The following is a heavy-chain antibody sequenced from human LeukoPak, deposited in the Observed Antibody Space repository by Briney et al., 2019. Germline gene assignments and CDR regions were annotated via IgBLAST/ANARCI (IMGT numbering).Heavy chain of an antibody. CDR1: GFTFSSYS. V-gene: IGHV3-21*01. D-gene: IGHD3-9*01. CDR3: ARVLTGYYHWDY. J-gene: IGHJ4*02. CDR2: ISSSSSYI. Sequence: PGGSLRLSCAASGFTFSSYSMNWVRQAPGKGLEWVSSISSSSSYIYYADSVKGRFTISRDNAKNMLYLELNSLRAEDMAVYYCARVLTGYYHWDYWGQGTLVTVSS.